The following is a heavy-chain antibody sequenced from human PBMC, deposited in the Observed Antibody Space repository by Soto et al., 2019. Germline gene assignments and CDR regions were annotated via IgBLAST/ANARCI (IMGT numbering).Heavy chain of an antibody. CDR3: ARGSYAVVSY. CDR2: IYYSGST. V-gene: IGHV4-59*08. CDR1: GGSISSYY. J-gene: IGHJ4*02. Sequence: SETLSLTCTVSGGSISSYYWSWIRQPPGNGLEWIGYIYYSGSTNYNPSLKSRVTISVGTSKNQFSLKLSSVTAADTAVYYCARGSYAVVSYWGQGTLVTVSS. D-gene: IGHD2-15*01.